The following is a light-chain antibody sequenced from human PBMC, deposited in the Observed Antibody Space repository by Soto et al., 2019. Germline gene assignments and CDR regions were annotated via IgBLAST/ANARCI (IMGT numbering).Light chain of an antibody. CDR2: AAS. CDR3: QQSYSTPWT. CDR1: QSISSW. V-gene: IGKV1-39*01. Sequence: DIQRTQSPSTLAASVGDRCTITCRASQSISSWLAWYQQKPGKAPKLLIYAASSLQSGVPSRFSGSGSGTDFTLTISSLQPEDFATYYCQQSYSTPWTFGQGTKVDIK. J-gene: IGKJ1*01.